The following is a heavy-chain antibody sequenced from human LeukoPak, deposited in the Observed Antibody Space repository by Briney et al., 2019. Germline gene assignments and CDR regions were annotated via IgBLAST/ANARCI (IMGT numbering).Heavy chain of an antibody. V-gene: IGHV3-23*01. CDR1: GFTFSSYA. CDR3: AKDPFWSGHSYYFDY. D-gene: IGHD3-3*01. J-gene: IGHJ4*02. Sequence: GGSLRLSCAASGFTFSSYAMSWVRQASGKGLEWVSAISGSGGSTYYADSVKGRFTISRDNSKNTLYLQMNSLRAEDTAVYYCAKDPFWSGHSYYFDYWGQGTLVTVSS. CDR2: ISGSGGST.